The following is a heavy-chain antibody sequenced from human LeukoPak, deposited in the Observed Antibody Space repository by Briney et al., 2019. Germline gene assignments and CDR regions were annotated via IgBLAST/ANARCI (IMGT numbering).Heavy chain of an antibody. CDR1: GYTFTGYY. CDR2: INPNSGGT. D-gene: IGHD6-13*01. Sequence: GASVKVSCKASGYTFTGYYMHWVRQAPGQGLEWMGWINPNSGGTNYAQKFQGRVTMIRDTSISTAYMELSRLRSDDTAVYYCARCPRGIAAAGTVYYYYYMDVWGKGTTVTVSS. J-gene: IGHJ6*03. V-gene: IGHV1-2*02. CDR3: ARCPRGIAAAGTVYYYYYMDV.